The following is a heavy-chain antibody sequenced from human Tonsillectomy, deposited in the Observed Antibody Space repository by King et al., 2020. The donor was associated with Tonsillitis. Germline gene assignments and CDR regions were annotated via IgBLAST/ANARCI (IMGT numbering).Heavy chain of an antibody. V-gene: IGHV4-61*02. CDR3: ASRASTDY. J-gene: IGHJ4*02. CDR1: GGSINSGSYS. D-gene: IGHD2-21*01. CDR2: MYTSGSA. Sequence: VQLQESGPGLVKPSQTLSLTCTVSGGSINSGSYSWGWIRQPAGRGLEWIGRMYTSGSANYNPSLQNRATLSVDTSKNQFSLKLSSVTAADTAIYYCASRASTDYWGQGVLVTVSS.